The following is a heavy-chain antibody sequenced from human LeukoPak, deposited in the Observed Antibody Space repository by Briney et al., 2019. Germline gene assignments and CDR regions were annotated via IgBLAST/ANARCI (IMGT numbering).Heavy chain of an antibody. CDR3: ARVAGYCSSTSNCYSDF. CDR2: ISSTSSYT. Sequence: GGSLRLSCAASGFSFSSYTMSWVRQAPGKGLEWDSSISSTSSYTYYTDSVKGRFTISRDNAKNSLYLQMNSLRTEDTAVYYCARVAGYCSSTSNCYSDFWGQGTLVTVSS. D-gene: IGHD2-2*01. J-gene: IGHJ4*02. V-gene: IGHV3-21*01. CDR1: GFSFSSYT.